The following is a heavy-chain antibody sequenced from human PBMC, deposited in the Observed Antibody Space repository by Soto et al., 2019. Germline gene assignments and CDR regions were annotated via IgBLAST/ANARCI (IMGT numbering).Heavy chain of an antibody. CDR3: GRSNCYDSVDH. V-gene: IGHV1-18*04. Sequence: GASVKVSCKGSGYTFTGYRISWMRQAPGLGLEWMGRISGYNGVTNYAPKVQGRVPMTSDKSTSTAYMELRSLTSDDTAVYYCGRSNCYDSVDHWGQGTLVTVSS. CDR2: ISGYNGVT. CDR1: GYTFTGYR. J-gene: IGHJ4*02. D-gene: IGHD3-22*01.